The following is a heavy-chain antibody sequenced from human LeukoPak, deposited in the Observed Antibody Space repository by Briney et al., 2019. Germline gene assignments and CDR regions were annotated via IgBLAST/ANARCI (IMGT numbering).Heavy chain of an antibody. J-gene: IGHJ4*02. CDR3: AKDHYYDSSGYPDY. Sequence: PGGSLRLSCAASGFTFSSYAMHWVRQAPGKGLEWVSGISWNSGSIGYADSVKGRFTISRDNAKNSLYLQMNSLRAEDTALYYCAKDHYYDSSGYPDYWGQGTLVTVSS. CDR1: GFTFSSYA. D-gene: IGHD3-22*01. CDR2: ISWNSGSI. V-gene: IGHV3-9*01.